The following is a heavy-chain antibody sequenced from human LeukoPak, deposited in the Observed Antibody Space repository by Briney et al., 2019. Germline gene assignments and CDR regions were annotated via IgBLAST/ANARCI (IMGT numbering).Heavy chain of an antibody. CDR2: IDPGDSDA. Sequence: GESLKISCKASGXSFTSYCIAWVRQMPGKGLEWMGIIDPGDSDARYSPSFQGQVTISVDKSITTAYLQWSSLKVSDTALYYCARESVGAFDLWGQGTLVTVAS. V-gene: IGHV5-51*01. J-gene: IGHJ4*02. CDR1: GXSFTSYC. D-gene: IGHD1-26*01. CDR3: ARESVGAFDL.